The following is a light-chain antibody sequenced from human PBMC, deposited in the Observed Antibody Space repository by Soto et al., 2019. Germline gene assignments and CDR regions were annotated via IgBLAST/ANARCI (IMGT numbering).Light chain of an antibody. J-gene: IGKJ1*01. V-gene: IGKV1-5*03. Sequence: DIQMTQSPSTLSASVGDRVTINCRASQSISSWLAWYQQKPGKAPKLLIYKASSLESGVPSRFSGSGSGTEFTLTISSLQPDDFATYYCQQYNSYPVFGQGTKVEIK. CDR1: QSISSW. CDR2: KAS. CDR3: QQYNSYPV.